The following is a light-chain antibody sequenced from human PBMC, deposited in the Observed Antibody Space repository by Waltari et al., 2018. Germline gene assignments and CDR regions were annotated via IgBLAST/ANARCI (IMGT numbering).Light chain of an antibody. CDR2: EGS. CDR3: CSYTGTITPRV. Sequence: QSALTQPASVSGSPGQSITISCTGTSSDVGTYNFVSWYQQHPGKAPQLMIYEGSKRPSGVSDRFSGSKSGNTASLTISGLQAEDEADYYCCSYTGTITPRVFGGGTKLTVV. CDR1: SSDVGTYNF. J-gene: IGLJ3*02. V-gene: IGLV2-23*01.